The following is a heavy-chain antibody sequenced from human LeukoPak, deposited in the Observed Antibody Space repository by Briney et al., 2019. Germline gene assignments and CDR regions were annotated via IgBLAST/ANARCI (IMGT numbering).Heavy chain of an antibody. D-gene: IGHD3-22*01. CDR1: GGTFSSYA. CDR3: ATSPPYYYDSSGYPEESRYYYYYYMDV. CDR2: IIPIFGTA. Sequence: ASVKVSCKASGGTFSSYAISWVRQAPGQGLEWMGGIIPIFGTANYAQKFQGRVTMTTDTSTSTAYMELRSLRSDDTAVYYCATSPPYYYDSSGYPEESRYYYYYYMDVWGKGTTVTISS. V-gene: IGHV1-69*05. J-gene: IGHJ6*03.